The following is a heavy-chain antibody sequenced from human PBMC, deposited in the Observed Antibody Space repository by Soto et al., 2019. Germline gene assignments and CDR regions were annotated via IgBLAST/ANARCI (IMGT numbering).Heavy chain of an antibody. J-gene: IGHJ6*02. V-gene: IGHV4-39*01. D-gene: IGHD4-17*01. CDR2: IYYSGST. CDR3: ARTGPDYGDYYYYYGMDV. Sequence: SETLSLTCTVSGGSISSSSYYWGWIRQPPGKGLEWIGSIYYSGSTYYNPSLKSRVTISVDTSKNQFSLKLSSVTAADTAVYYCARTGPDYGDYYYYYGMDVWGQGTTVTVSS. CDR1: GGSISSSSYY.